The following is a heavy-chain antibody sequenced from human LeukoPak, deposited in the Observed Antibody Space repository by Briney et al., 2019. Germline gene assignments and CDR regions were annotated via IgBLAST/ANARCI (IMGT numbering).Heavy chain of an antibody. CDR2: IRSRTNTYAT. V-gene: IGHV3-73*01. CDR3: TRGSQSDYYYGMDV. J-gene: IGHJ6*02. CDR1: GFTFSGSA. Sequence: PGGSRRLSCAASGFTFSGSAMHWVRQASGKGLEWVGRIRSRTNTYATAYAASVKGRFTISRDDSKNTAYLQMNSLKTEDTAVYYCTRGSQSDYYYGMDVWGQGTTVTVSS.